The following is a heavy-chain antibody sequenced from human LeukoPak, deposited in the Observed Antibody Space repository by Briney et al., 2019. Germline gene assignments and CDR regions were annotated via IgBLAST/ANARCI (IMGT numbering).Heavy chain of an antibody. D-gene: IGHD1-26*01. CDR2: IYYSGST. CDR1: GVSISSSSYY. J-gene: IGHJ4*02. CDR3: ARYSGSYSVPYYFDY. V-gene: IGHV4-39*07. Sequence: SETLSLTCTVSGVSISSSSYYWGWIRQPPGKGLEWIGSIYYSGSTYYNPSLKSRVTISVDTSKNQFSLKLSSVTAADTAVYYCARYSGSYSVPYYFDYWGQGTLVTVSS.